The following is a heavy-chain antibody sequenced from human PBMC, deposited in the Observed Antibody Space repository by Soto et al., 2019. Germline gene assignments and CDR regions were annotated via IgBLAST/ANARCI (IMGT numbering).Heavy chain of an antibody. V-gene: IGHV3-15*07. CDR1: GFTFSNAW. D-gene: IGHD5-12*01. Sequence: PGGSLRLSCAASGFTFSNAWMNWVRQAPGKGLEWVGRIKSKTDGGTTDYAAPVKGRFTISRDDSKNTLYLQVNSLKTEDTAVYYCTTDRIPDIVAYDAFDIWGQGTMVTVS. J-gene: IGHJ3*02. CDR3: TTDRIPDIVAYDAFDI. CDR2: IKSKTDGGTT.